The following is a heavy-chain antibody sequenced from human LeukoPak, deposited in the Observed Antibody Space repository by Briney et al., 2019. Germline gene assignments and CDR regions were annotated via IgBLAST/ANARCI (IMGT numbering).Heavy chain of an antibody. V-gene: IGHV1-18*01. D-gene: IGHD1-20*01. CDR2: ISAYNGNT. Sequence: ASVKVSCKASGYTFTSYGISWVRQAPGQGLEWMGWISAYNGNTNYAQRLQGRVTMTTDTSTTTAYMELRGLRSDDTAVYYCAGRYNWNVSPYGMDVWGQGTTVTVSS. CDR3: AGRYNWNVSPYGMDV. CDR1: GYTFTSYG. J-gene: IGHJ6*02.